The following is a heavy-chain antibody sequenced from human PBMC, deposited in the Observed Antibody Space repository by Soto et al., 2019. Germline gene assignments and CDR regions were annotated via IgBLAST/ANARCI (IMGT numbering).Heavy chain of an antibody. V-gene: IGHV1-69*13. CDR3: ARGSDYGATLDY. CDR1: GGTFSSYA. Sequence: GASVKVSCKASGGTFSSYAISWVRQAPGQGLEWMGGIIPIFGTANYAQKFQGRVTITADESTSTAYMELSSLRSEDTAVYYCARGSDYGATLDYWGQGTLVTVS. CDR2: IIPIFGTA. D-gene: IGHD3-16*01. J-gene: IGHJ4*02.